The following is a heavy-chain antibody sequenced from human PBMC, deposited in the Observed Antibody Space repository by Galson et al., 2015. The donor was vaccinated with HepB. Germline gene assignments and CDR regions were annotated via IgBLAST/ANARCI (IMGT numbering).Heavy chain of an antibody. J-gene: IGHJ4*02. D-gene: IGHD2-15*01. CDR2: ISDSGGDT. V-gene: IGHV3-23*01. Sequence: LRLSCAASGFTSRNSAMSWVRPAPGKGLEWVSTISDSGGDTYYADSVKGRFTISRDNSKDTLYLQMYSLRAEDTAVYYCAKYCRGGTCYGYYFDYWGQGTLVTVSS. CDR1: GFTSRNSA. CDR3: AKYCRGGTCYGYYFDY.